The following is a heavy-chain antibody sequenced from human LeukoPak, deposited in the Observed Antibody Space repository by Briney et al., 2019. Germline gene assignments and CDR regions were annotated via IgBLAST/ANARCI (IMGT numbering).Heavy chain of an antibody. V-gene: IGHV3-33*01. J-gene: IGHJ6*02. CDR3: ARDQSGDGSLGGMDV. CDR2: IWYDGSNK. Sequence: GGSLRLSCAASGFTFSSYGMHWVRQAPGKGLEWVAVIWYDGSNKYYADSVKGRFTISRDNSKNTLYLQMNSLRAEDTAVYYCARDQSGDGSLGGMDVWGQGTTVTVPS. CDR1: GFTFSSYG. D-gene: IGHD5-24*01.